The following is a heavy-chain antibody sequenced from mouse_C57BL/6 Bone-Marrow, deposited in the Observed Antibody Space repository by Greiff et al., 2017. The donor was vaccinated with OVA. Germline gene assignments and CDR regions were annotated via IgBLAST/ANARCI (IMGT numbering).Heavy chain of an antibody. CDR2: ISSGGSYT. V-gene: IGHV5-6*02. J-gene: IGHJ1*03. CDR3: ASYYYGSSYDGYFDV. CDR1: GFTFSSYG. Sequence: EVKLEESGGDLVKPGGSLKLSCAASGFTFSSYGMSWVRQTPDKRLEWVATISSGGSYTYYPDSVKGRFTISRDNAKNTLYLQMSSLKSEDTAMYYCASYYYGSSYDGYFDVWGTGTTVTVSS. D-gene: IGHD1-1*01.